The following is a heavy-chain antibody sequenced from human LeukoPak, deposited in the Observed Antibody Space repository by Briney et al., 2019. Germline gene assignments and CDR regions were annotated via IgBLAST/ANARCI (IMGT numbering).Heavy chain of an antibody. Sequence: GGSLRLSCAASGFTFSTYAMHWIRQAPGKGLEWVAVISYDGSNKYYADSVKGRFTISRDNSKNTLYLQMNSLRAEDTAVYYCAKVANGDRDYWGQGTLVTVSS. V-gene: IGHV3-30*04. D-gene: IGHD4-17*01. J-gene: IGHJ4*02. CDR3: AKVANGDRDY. CDR2: ISYDGSNK. CDR1: GFTFSTYA.